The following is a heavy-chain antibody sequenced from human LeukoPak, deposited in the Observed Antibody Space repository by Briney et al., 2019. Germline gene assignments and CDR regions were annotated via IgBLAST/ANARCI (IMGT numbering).Heavy chain of an antibody. CDR1: GGSISSSSYY. CDR3: ASSPSSGWYYFDY. D-gene: IGHD6-19*01. Sequence: SETLSLTCTVSGGSISSSSYYWGWIRQPPGKGLEWIGSIYYSGSTYYNPSLKSRVTISVDTSKNQFSLKLSSVTAADTAVYHCASSPSSGWYYFDYWGQGTLVTVSS. J-gene: IGHJ4*02. CDR2: IYYSGST. V-gene: IGHV4-39*07.